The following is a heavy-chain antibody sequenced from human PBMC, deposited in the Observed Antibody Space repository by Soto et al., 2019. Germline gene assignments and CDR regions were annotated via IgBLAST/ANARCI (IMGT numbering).Heavy chain of an antibody. CDR3: AREGNYDFWSGYSVRAFDI. V-gene: IGHV4-30-2*01. CDR2: IYHSGST. CDR1: GGSISSGGYS. Sequence: QLQLQESGSGLVKPSQTLSLTCAVSGGSISSGGYSWSWIRQPPGKGLEWIGYIYHSGSTYYNPSLKGRVTLSVDRSKNHFSLKLSSVTGAHTAVYYCAREGNYDFWSGYSVRAFDIWGQGTMVTVSS. D-gene: IGHD3-3*01. J-gene: IGHJ3*02.